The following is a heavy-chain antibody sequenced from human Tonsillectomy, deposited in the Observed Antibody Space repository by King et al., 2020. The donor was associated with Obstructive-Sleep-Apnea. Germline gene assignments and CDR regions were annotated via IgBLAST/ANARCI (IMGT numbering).Heavy chain of an antibody. CDR3: AKGLDFFDWFSLDV. Sequence: VQLVESGGGVVQPGRSLRLSCEASGFTFSNYGMHWVRQAPGKGLEWVAVISYDGGNEYYADSVKGRFTISRDNSKYTLYLQMNSLRAEDTAVYYCAKGLDFFDWFSLDVWGQGTTVTVSS. CDR2: ISYDGGNE. J-gene: IGHJ6*02. V-gene: IGHV3-30*18. CDR1: GFTFSNYG. D-gene: IGHD3-9*01.